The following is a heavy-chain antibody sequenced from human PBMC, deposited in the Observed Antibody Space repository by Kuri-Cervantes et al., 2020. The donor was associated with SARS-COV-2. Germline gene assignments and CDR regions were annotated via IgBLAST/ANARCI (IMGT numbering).Heavy chain of an antibody. J-gene: IGHJ4*02. Sequence: GGSLRLSCAASGFTFSSYWMHWVRRAPGKGVVWVSRINSDGSSKSYADSVKRRFTISRDNPKNSLYLQINTLRADDTALYYCATSEGVQEGDFDYWGQGTLVTVSS. D-gene: IGHD3-10*01. CDR3: ATSEGVQEGDFDY. CDR2: INSDGSSK. V-gene: IGHV3-74*01. CDR1: GFTFSSYW.